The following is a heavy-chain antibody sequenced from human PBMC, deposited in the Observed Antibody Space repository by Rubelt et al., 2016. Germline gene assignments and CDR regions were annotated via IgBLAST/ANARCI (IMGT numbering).Heavy chain of an antibody. J-gene: IGHJ6*02. D-gene: IGHD1-1*01. CDR1: GFSFSNYA. CDR3: ARGEYKYGMLGMDV. V-gene: IGHV3-66*02. CDR2: IYSGDNS. Sequence: EVQLLESGGGLVQPGGSLRLSCVASGFSFSNYAMSWVRQAPGKGLEWVSVIYSGDNSYYADSEKGRFTISRDISENTLYLQMSSLRAADTAVYYCARGEYKYGMLGMDVWCQGTTVTVSS.